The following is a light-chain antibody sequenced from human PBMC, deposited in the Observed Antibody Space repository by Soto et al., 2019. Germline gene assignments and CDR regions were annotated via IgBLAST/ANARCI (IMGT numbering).Light chain of an antibody. Sequence: DIPMTQSPSSLSASVGDRVTITCQASQDISNYLNWYQQKPGKAPKLLIYGASSLETGVPSRFSGSGSGTDFTFTISSLQPEDIATYYCQQCNNLPITFGQGTRLEIK. V-gene: IGKV1-33*01. CDR1: QDISNY. CDR3: QQCNNLPIT. CDR2: GAS. J-gene: IGKJ5*01.